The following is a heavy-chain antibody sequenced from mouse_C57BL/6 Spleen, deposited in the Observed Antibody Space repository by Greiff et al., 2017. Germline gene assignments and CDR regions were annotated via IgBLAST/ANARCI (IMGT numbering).Heavy chain of an antibody. CDR2: ISGGGGKT. J-gene: IGHJ3*01. Sequence: EVKLVESGGGLVKPGGSLKLSCAASGFTFSSYTMSWVRQTPGKRLEWVATISGGGGKTYYPDSVKGRFTIYGDNAKNTLYLQMSSLRSEYTALYYVSRHDAVYDVYRFAYWGQGTLVTVSA. V-gene: IGHV5-9*01. CDR1: GFTFSSYT. CDR3: SRHDAVYDVYRFAY. D-gene: IGHD6-5*01.